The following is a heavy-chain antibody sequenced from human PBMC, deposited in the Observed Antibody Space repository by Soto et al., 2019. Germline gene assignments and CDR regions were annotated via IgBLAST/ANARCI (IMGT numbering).Heavy chain of an antibody. CDR2: FDPEDGEA. J-gene: IGHJ3*02. D-gene: IGHD6-19*01. Sequence: ASVKVSCKVSGYTLTELSMHWVRQAPGKGLEWMGGFDPEDGEAIYAQKFQGRVTMTTDTSTSTAYMELRSLRSDDTAVYYCARVGSSDLMGAFDIWGQGTMVTVSS. V-gene: IGHV1-24*01. CDR3: ARVGSSDLMGAFDI. CDR1: GYTLTELS.